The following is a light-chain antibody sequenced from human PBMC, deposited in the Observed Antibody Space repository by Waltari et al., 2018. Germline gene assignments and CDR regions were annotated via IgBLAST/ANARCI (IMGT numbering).Light chain of an antibody. V-gene: IGLV1-40*01. Sequence: QSVLTQPPSVPGAPRQRVPISSTESSTTIGTPYDFHCYQQLPRTAPKLLIHGNSNRPSGVPDRFSGSKSGTSASLAITGLQAEDEADYYCQTYDSNLSGVVFGGGTKLTVL. CDR3: QTYDSNLSGVV. J-gene: IGLJ3*02. CDR2: GNS. CDR1: STTIGTPYD.